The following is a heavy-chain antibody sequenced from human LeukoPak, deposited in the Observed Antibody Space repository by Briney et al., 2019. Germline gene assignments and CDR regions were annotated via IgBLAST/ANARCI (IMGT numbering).Heavy chain of an antibody. V-gene: IGHV3-21*01. Sequence: GGSLRLSCAASGFTFSSYSMNWVRQAPGKGLEWVSSISSSSSYIYYADSVKGRFTISRDNAKNSLYLQMNSLRAEDTAVYYCAREAWDFWSGYHGYNYYYYGMDVWGQGTTVTVSS. CDR2: ISSSSSYI. D-gene: IGHD3-3*01. CDR3: AREAWDFWSGYHGYNYYYYGMDV. J-gene: IGHJ6*02. CDR1: GFTFSSYS.